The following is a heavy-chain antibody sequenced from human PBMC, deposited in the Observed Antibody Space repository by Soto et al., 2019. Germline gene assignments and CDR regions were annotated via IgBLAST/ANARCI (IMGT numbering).Heavy chain of an antibody. CDR1: GFTFSSYW. V-gene: IGHV3-7*01. D-gene: IGHD3-22*01. J-gene: IGHJ6*02. CDR2: IKQDGSEK. Sequence: GGSLRLSCAASGFTFSSYWMSWVRQAPGKGLEWVANIKQDGSEKYYVDSVKGRFTISRDNAKNSLYLQMNSLRAEGTAVYYCARDRWDSSGYYNYYYYGTDVWGQGTTVTVSS. CDR3: ARDRWDSSGYYNYYYYGTDV.